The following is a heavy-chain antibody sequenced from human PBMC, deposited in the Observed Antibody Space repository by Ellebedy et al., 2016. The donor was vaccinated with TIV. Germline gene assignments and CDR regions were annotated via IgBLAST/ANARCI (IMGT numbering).Heavy chain of an antibody. J-gene: IGHJ5*02. CDR2: INDSGRT. CDR1: GGSISSSRYY. CDR3: ARVRYYGSGTVLYNWFDP. Sequence: MPSETLSLTCTVSGGSISSSRYYWGWVSQPPGKSLEWIGNINDSGRTYYNPSLKSRVTLSVDTSKNQFSLMLSSVTAADTSIYYCARVRYYGSGTVLYNWFDPWGQGTLVTVSS. D-gene: IGHD3-10*01. V-gene: IGHV4-39*01.